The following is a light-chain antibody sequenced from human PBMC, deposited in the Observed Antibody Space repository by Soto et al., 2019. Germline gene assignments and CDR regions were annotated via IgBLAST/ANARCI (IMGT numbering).Light chain of an antibody. CDR2: GAS. CDR3: QQYNNWPLT. CDR1: HRVSSY. V-gene: IGKV3-15*01. J-gene: IGKJ4*01. Sequence: EILMTQSPATLSVSPGESATHSCRASHRVSSYLAWYQQKPGQAPRLLIYGASTRATGIPARFSGSGSGTVFTLTISSLQSEDFAVYFCQQYNNWPLTFGGGTKVEIK.